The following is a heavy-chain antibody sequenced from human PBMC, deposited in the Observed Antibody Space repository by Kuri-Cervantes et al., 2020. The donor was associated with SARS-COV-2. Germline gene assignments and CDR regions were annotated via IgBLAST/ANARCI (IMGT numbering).Heavy chain of an antibody. V-gene: IGHV3-74*01. CDR2: INSDGSTT. CDR3: ARISIWVVAATLFLAYYYYYGMDV. D-gene: IGHD2-15*01. CDR1: GFTFSSYW. Sequence: GGSLRLSCAASGFTFSSYWMHWVRQAPGKGLVWVSRINSDGSTTSYSDSVKGRFTISRDNAKSTLYLQMNSLRAEDTAVYYCARISIWVVAATLFLAYYYYYGMDVWGQGTTVTVSS. J-gene: IGHJ6*02.